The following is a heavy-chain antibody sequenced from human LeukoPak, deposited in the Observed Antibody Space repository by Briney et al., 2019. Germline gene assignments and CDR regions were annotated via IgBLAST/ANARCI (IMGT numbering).Heavy chain of an antibody. D-gene: IGHD6-19*01. Sequence: PSETLSLTCAVYGGSFSGYYWSWIRQPPGKGLEWIGEINHSGSTNYNPSLKSRVTISVDTSKNQFSLKLSSVTAADTAVYYCARAGYSSGWYKRKLDYWGQGTLVTVSS. CDR2: INHSGST. CDR3: ARAGYSSGWYKRKLDY. V-gene: IGHV4-34*01. J-gene: IGHJ4*02. CDR1: GGSFSGYY.